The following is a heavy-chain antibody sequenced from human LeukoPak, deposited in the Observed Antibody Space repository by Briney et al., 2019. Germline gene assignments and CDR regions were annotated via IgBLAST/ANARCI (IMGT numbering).Heavy chain of an antibody. Sequence: PGGSLRLSCAASGFTFSSYGMHWVRQAPGKRLEWVSTIGGGVDDTDYADAVKGRFTISRDNSKDTLYLQMNSLTADDTALYYCAKDAFSYNGVYDALDIWGQGTMVTVSS. CDR2: IGGGVDDT. J-gene: IGHJ3*02. CDR3: AKDAFSYNGVYDALDI. CDR1: GFTFSSYG. V-gene: IGHV3-23*01. D-gene: IGHD3-3*01.